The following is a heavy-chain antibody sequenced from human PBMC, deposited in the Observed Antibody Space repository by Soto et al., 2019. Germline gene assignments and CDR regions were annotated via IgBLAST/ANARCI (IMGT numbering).Heavy chain of an antibody. Sequence: ASVKVSCKASGYTFTSYGISWVRQAPGQGLEWMGWISAYNGNTNYAQKLQGRVTMTTDTSTSTAYMELRSLRSDDTAVYYCARLLPYCTGASSYGGAFDYWGQGTLVTVSS. D-gene: IGHD2-15*01. J-gene: IGHJ4*02. CDR1: GYTFTSYG. V-gene: IGHV1-18*04. CDR3: ARLLPYCTGASSYGGAFDY. CDR2: ISAYNGNT.